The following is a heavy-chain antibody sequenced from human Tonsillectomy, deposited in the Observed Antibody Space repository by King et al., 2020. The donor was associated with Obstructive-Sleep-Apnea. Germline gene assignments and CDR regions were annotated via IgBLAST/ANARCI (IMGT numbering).Heavy chain of an antibody. CDR3: ARGRDGYTNRPLDAFDI. V-gene: IGHV3-11*06. CDR2: ISSSSSYT. Sequence: VQLVESGGGLVKPGGSLRLSCSASGFTFSDYYMSWIRQAPGKGLEVVSYISSSSSYTNYADSWKGRFTTSRDNANNSLYLQMNIPRAEDTALYYCARGRDGYTNRPLDAFDIWGQGTMVTVSS. CDR1: GFTFSDYY. J-gene: IGHJ3*02. D-gene: IGHD5-24*01.